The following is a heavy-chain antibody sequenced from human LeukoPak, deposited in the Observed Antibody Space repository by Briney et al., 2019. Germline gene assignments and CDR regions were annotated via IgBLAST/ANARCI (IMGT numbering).Heavy chain of an antibody. D-gene: IGHD3-10*01. V-gene: IGHV3-30*04. CDR1: RFTFSSYV. CDR2: ISYDGSNE. J-gene: IGHJ4*02. CDR3: AKVTYGSGTYGAFDY. Sequence: GGSLRLSCAASRFTFSSYVMHWVRQAPGKGLEWVAIISYDGSNEYYADSVKGRFTISRDNSKNTLYLQMNSLGAEDTAVYYCAKVTYGSGTYGAFDYWGQGTLVTVSS.